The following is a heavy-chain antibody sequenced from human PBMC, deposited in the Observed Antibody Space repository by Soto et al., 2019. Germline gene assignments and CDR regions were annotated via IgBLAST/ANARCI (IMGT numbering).Heavy chain of an antibody. CDR2: IRSKAYGGTT. J-gene: IGHJ6*02. D-gene: IGHD2-15*01. CDR1: GFTFGDYA. Sequence: PGGSLRLSCTASGFTFGDYAMSWFRQAPGKGLEWVGFIRSKAYGGTTEYAASVKGRFTISRDDSKSIAYLQMNSLKTEDTAVYYCTTDILYCSGGSCYGMGVWGQGTTVTVSS. V-gene: IGHV3-49*03. CDR3: TTDILYCSGGSCYGMGV.